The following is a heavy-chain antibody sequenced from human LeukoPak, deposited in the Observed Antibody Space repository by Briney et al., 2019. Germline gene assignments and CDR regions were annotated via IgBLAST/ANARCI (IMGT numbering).Heavy chain of an antibody. CDR3: ARVRAVAGTIDY. V-gene: IGHV1-2*02. D-gene: IGHD6-19*01. CDR2: INPNSGGT. Sequence: ASVKVSCKASGFTFTSYGISWVRQAPGQGLEWMGWINPNSGGTNYAQKFQGRVTMTRDTSISTAYMELSRLRSDDTAVYYCARVRAVAGTIDYWGQGTLVTVSS. CDR1: GFTFTSYG. J-gene: IGHJ4*02.